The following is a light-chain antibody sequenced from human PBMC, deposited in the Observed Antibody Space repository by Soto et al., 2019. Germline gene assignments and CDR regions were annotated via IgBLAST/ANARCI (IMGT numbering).Light chain of an antibody. Sequence: EIVLTQSPATLSLSPGDTAALSCGASQSITKRYLAWYQQKPGLAPRLLIYDVSTRATGIPDRFSGSGSGTDFTLTISRLEPEDFALYYCQHYGSSPPVTFGGGTKVEIK. CDR3: QHYGSSPPVT. CDR1: QSITKRY. V-gene: IGKV3D-20*01. J-gene: IGKJ4*01. CDR2: DVS.